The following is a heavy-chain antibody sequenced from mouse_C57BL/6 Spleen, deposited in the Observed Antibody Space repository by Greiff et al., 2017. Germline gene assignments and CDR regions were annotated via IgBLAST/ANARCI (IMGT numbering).Heavy chain of an antibody. D-gene: IGHD3-3*01. J-gene: IGHJ2*01. Sequence: VQLKESGPELVKPGASVKISCKASGYSFTGYYMNWVKQSPEKSLEWIGEINPSTGGTTYNQKFKAKATLTVDKSSSTAYMQIKSLTSEDTAVYYCARRGLGGYFDYWGQGTTLTVSS. CDR2: INPSTGGT. CDR1: GYSFTGYY. CDR3: ARRGLGGYFDY. V-gene: IGHV1-42*01.